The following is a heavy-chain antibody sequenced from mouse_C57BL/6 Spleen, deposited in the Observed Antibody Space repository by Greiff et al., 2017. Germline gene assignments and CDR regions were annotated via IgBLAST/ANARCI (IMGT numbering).Heavy chain of an antibody. CDR3: TREGYGSRSFDY. CDR2: ISSGGDYI. V-gene: IGHV5-9-1*02. D-gene: IGHD1-1*01. J-gene: IGHJ2*01. Sequence: EVQLVESGEGLVKPGGSLKLSCAASGFTFSSYAMSWVRQTPEKRLEWVAYISSGGDYIYYADTVKGRFTISRDNARNTLYLQMSSLKSEDTAMYYCTREGYGSRSFDYWGQGTTLTVSS. CDR1: GFTFSSYA.